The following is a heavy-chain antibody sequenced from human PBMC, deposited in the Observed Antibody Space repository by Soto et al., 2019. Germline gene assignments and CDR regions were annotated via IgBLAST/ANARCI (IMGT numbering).Heavy chain of an antibody. J-gene: IGHJ2*01. V-gene: IGHV3-23*01. CDR2: ISGSAVSA. Sequence: LRLSCAASGFTFSSYAMSWVRQAPGKGLEWVSVISGSAVSAYYADSVKGRFTVSRDNSKNTLFLQVNSLRAEDTAIYFCAKAGGSRLWYFDLWGRGTLVTVSS. CDR3: AKAGGSRLWYFDL. CDR1: GFTFSSYA. D-gene: IGHD1-26*01.